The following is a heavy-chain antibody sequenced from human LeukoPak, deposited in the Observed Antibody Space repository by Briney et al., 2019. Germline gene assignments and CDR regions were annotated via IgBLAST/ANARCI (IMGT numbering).Heavy chain of an antibody. D-gene: IGHD6-13*01. Sequence: GASVKVSCKASGYTFTSYYMHWVRQAPGQGLEWMEIINPSGGSTSYAQKFQGRVTMTRDTSTSTVYMELSSLRSEDTAVYYCARAEPSIAAAGTWPDYWGQGTLVTVSS. J-gene: IGHJ4*02. CDR2: INPSGGST. CDR3: ARAEPSIAAAGTWPDY. CDR1: GYTFTSYY. V-gene: IGHV1-46*01.